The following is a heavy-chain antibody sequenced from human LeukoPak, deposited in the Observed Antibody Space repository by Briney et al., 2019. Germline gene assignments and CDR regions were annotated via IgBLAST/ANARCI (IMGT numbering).Heavy chain of an antibody. D-gene: IGHD5-24*01. CDR1: GYTFTGYY. J-gene: IGHJ3*02. CDR2: IIPIFGTA. CDR3: ARVDYPGGWLQSTFAFDI. Sequence: SVKVSCKASGYTFTGYYMHWVRQAPGQGLEWMGGIIPIFGTANYAQKFQGRVTITADESTSTAYMELSSLRSEDTAVYYCARVDYPGGWLQSTFAFDIWGQGTMVTVSS. V-gene: IGHV1-69*13.